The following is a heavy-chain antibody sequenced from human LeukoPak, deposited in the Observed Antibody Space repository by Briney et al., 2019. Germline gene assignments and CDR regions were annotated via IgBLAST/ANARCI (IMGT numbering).Heavy chain of an antibody. Sequence: GGSLTLSCAASGFTFSSYWMSWVRQAPGKGREWVANIKKEGSEKYYVDSVKGRFTISREHDKHSLYLQMNSLRAEDTAVYYWARGPSYCSSTRCYLYWYFDLWGRGTLVTVSS. CDR2: IKKEGSEK. CDR1: GFTFSSYW. CDR3: ARGPSYCSSTRCYLYWYFDL. J-gene: IGHJ2*01. D-gene: IGHD2-2*01. V-gene: IGHV3-7*01.